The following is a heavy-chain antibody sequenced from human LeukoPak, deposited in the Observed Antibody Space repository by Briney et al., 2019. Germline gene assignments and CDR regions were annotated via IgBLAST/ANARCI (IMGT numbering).Heavy chain of an antibody. CDR1: GYTFTGHY. J-gene: IGHJ3*02. D-gene: IGHD2-15*01. CDR2: INPNSGGT. Sequence: EASVKVSCKASGYTFTGHYMHWVRQAPGQGLEWMGWINPNSGGTNYAQKFQGRVTMTRDTSISTAYMELSRLRSDDTAVYYCARVIVVVVAASDAFDIWGQGTMVTVSS. V-gene: IGHV1-2*02. CDR3: ARVIVVVVAASDAFDI.